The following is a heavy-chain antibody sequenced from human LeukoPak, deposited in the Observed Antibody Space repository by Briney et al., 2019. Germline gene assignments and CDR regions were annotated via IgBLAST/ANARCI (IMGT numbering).Heavy chain of an antibody. CDR2: ISSSSSYI. D-gene: IGHD6-6*01. CDR1: GFTFSSYS. CDR3: ARGRPRGKSLDY. V-gene: IGHV3-21*01. J-gene: IGHJ4*02. Sequence: PGGSLRLSCAASGFTFSSYSMNWVRQAPGKGLEWVSSISSSSSYIYYADSVKGRFTISRDNAKNSLYLQMNSLRAEDTAVYYCARGRPRGKSLDYWGQGTLVTVSS.